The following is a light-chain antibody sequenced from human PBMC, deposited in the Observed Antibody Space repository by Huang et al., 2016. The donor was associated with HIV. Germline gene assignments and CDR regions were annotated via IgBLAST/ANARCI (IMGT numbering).Light chain of an antibody. CDR2: AAS. CDR1: QSFSNN. J-gene: IGKJ2*01. Sequence: EIVMTQSPATLSVSPGERATLSCRASQSFSNNLAWYQQKPGQAPRLLIYAASTRATGIPARFSGSGSGTEFTLTISSLQSEDFAVYYCQQYNNWPPDTFGQGTKLEIK. V-gene: IGKV3-15*01. CDR3: QQYNNWPPDT.